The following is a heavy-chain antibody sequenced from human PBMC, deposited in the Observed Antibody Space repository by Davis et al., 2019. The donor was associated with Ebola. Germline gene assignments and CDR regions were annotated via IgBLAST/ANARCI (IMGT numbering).Heavy chain of an antibody. CDR3: ARGKGYCNGGSCYFFDY. Sequence: ASVKVSCKASGYTFTSYDINWVRQAPGQGLEWMGWISTYNGNTNYAQKLQGRVTMTTDTSTSTAYMELRSLRSDDTAVYYCARGKGYCNGGSCYFFDYWGQGTLVTVSS. V-gene: IGHV1-18*01. D-gene: IGHD2-15*01. CDR2: ISTYNGNT. CDR1: GYTFTSYD. J-gene: IGHJ4*02.